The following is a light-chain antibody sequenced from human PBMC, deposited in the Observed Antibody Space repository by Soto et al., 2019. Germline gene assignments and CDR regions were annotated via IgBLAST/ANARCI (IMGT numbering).Light chain of an antibody. J-gene: IGKJ4*01. V-gene: IGKV2-28*01. CDR3: MQALQTPLT. Sequence: IVMTQSPLSLPVTPGEPASISCRSSHSLLHSNGYNYLDWYLQRPGQSPQVLIYWGSNRASGVPDRFSGSGSGTDFTLKISRVEAEDVGVYYCMQALQTPLTFGGGTKVDIK. CDR1: HSLLHSNGYNY. CDR2: WGS.